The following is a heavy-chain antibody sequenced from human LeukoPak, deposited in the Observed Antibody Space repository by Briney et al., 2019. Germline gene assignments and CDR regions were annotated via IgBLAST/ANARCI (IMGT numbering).Heavy chain of an antibody. Sequence: PSETLSLTCTVSGGSISSGSYYWSWIRQPAGTGLEWIGRIYTSGSTNYNPSLKSRVTTSVDTSKNQFSLKLSSVTAADTAVYYCARGGAVAFDYWGQGTLVTVSS. J-gene: IGHJ4*02. CDR2: IYTSGST. V-gene: IGHV4-61*02. CDR1: GGSISSGSYY. CDR3: ARGGAVAFDY. D-gene: IGHD1-26*01.